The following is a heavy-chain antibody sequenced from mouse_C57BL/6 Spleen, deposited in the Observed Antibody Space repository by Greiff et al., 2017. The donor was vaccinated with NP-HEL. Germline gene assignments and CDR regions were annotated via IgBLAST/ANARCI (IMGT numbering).Heavy chain of an antibody. CDR1: GFTFSDYG. V-gene: IGHV5-17*01. CDR2: ISSGSSTI. CDR3: AKDDYYVGFAY. Sequence: VQLKESGGGLVKPGGSLKLSCAASGFTFSDYGMHWVRQAPEKGLEWVAYISSGSSTIYYADTVKGRFTISRDNAKNTLFLQMTSLRSEDTAMYYCAKDDYYVGFAYWGQGTLVTVSA. J-gene: IGHJ3*01. D-gene: IGHD1-1*01.